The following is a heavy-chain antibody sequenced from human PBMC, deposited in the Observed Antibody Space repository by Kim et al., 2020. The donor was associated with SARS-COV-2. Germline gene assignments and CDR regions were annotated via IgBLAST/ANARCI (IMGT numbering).Heavy chain of an antibody. CDR3: ARDRRSYGYFDY. V-gene: IGHV4-59*01. CDR1: GCSISSYY. D-gene: IGHD5-18*01. Sequence: SETLSLTCTVSGCSISSYYWSWIRQPPGKGLEWIGYIYYSGSTNYNPSLKSRVTISVDTSKNQFSLKLSSVTAADTAVYYCARDRRSYGYFDYWGQGTLVTVSS. J-gene: IGHJ4*02. CDR2: IYYSGST.